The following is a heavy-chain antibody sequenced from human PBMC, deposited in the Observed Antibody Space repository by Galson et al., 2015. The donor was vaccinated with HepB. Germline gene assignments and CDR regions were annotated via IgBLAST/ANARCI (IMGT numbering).Heavy chain of an antibody. V-gene: IGHV1-69*13. D-gene: IGHD3-9*01. CDR1: GGTFSSYA. Sequence: SVKVSCKASGGTFSSYAISWVRQAPGQGLEWMGGIIPIFGTANYAQKFQGRVTITADESTSTAYMELSSLRSEDTAMYYCARVAGYGQLGAFDIWGQGTMVTVSS. J-gene: IGHJ3*02. CDR2: IIPIFGTA. CDR3: ARVAGYGQLGAFDI.